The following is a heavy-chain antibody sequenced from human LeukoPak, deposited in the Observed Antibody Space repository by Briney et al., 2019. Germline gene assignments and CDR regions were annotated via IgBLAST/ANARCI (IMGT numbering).Heavy chain of an antibody. CDR1: GFTFGDYA. J-gene: IGHJ4*02. CDR2: IRSKAYGGTT. D-gene: IGHD3-22*01. Sequence: GGSLRLSCTASGFTFGDYAMSWFRQAPGKGLEWVGFIRSKAYGGTTEYAASVKGRFTISRDDSKSTAYLQMNSLKTEDTAVYYCTRGVDYDSSGCDYWGQGTLVTVSS. CDR3: TRGVDYDSSGCDY. V-gene: IGHV3-49*03.